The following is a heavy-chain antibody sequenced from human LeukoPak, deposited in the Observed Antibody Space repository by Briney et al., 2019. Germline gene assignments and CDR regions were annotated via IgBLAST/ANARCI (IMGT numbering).Heavy chain of an antibody. D-gene: IGHD3-22*01. CDR2: ISTNGGST. Sequence: GGSLRLSCEASGFTFSSYAMSWVRQAPGKGLEWVSGISTNGGSTSYAASVKGRRTISRDNPRNMLYMEMHSLRAEDTAVYYCSVIPRSYDGSGYWVQWGQGTLVTVSS. CDR1: GFTFSSYA. CDR3: SVIPRSYDGSGYWVQ. J-gene: IGHJ4*02. V-gene: IGHV3-23*01.